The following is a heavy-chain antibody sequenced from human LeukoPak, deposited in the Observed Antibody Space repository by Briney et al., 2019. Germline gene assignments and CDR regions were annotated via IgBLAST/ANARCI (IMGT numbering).Heavy chain of an antibody. D-gene: IGHD6-19*01. J-gene: IGHJ4*02. CDR3: AKNSGGQWLVHHYFDY. CDR1: GFTFSSYV. Sequence: TGGSLRLSCAASGFTFSSYVMHWVRQAPGKGLEWVAVIWHDGSNKYYADSVKGRFTLSRDNSKNTLYLQMNSLRAEDTAVYYCAKNSGGQWLVHHYFDYWGQGTLVTVSS. CDR2: IWHDGSNK. V-gene: IGHV3-33*06.